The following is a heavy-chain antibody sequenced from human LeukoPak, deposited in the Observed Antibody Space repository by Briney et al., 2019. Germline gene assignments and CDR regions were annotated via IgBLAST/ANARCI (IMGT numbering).Heavy chain of an antibody. V-gene: IGHV3-48*03. J-gene: IGHJ4*02. CDR3: ARDERLLSFLK. D-gene: IGHD3-3*01. CDR1: GFTFSSYE. CDR2: ISSSGSTI. Sequence: GGSLRLSCAASGFTFSSYEMNWVRQAPGKGLEWVSYISSSGSTIYYADSVKGRLTISRDNAKNSLYLQMNSLRAEDTAVYYCARDERLLSFLKWGQGTLVTVSS.